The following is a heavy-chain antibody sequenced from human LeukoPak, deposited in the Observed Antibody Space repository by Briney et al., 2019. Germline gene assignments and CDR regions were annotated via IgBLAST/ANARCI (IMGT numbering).Heavy chain of an antibody. CDR2: FDPEDGET. CDR1: GYTLTELS. CDR3: ATGGLCSSTSCYAGIYYYGMDV. J-gene: IGHJ6*04. V-gene: IGHV1-24*01. Sequence: ASVKVSCKVSGYTLTELSMHWVRQAPGKGPEWMGGFDPEDGETIYAQKFQGRVTMTEDTSTDTAYMELSSLRSEDTAVYYCATGGLCSSTSCYAGIYYYGMDVWGKGTTVTVSS. D-gene: IGHD2-2*01.